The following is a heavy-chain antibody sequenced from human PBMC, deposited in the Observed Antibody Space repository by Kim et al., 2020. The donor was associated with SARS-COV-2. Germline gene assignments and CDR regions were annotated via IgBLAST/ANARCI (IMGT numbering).Heavy chain of an antibody. V-gene: IGHV3-23*02. D-gene: IGHD2-2*01. Sequence: VKGRFNISTDNSKNTLYLKMNSLKSEDTAVYYCAKGSVVVPAAMELDYWGQGTLVTVSS. CDR3: AKGSVVVPAAMELDY. J-gene: IGHJ4*02.